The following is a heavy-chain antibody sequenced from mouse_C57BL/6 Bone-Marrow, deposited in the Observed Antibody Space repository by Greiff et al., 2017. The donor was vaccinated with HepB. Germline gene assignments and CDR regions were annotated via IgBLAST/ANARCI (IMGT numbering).Heavy chain of an antibody. V-gene: IGHV1-81*01. Sequence: VKLVESGAELARPGASVKLSCKASGYTFTSYGISWVKQRTGQGLEWIGEIYPRSGNTDYNEKFKGKATLTADKSSSTAYMELRSLTSEDSAVYFCARAYYDYGWFAYWGQGTLVTVSA. J-gene: IGHJ3*01. CDR2: IYPRSGNT. CDR3: ARAYYDYGWFAY. CDR1: GYTFTSYG. D-gene: IGHD2-4*01.